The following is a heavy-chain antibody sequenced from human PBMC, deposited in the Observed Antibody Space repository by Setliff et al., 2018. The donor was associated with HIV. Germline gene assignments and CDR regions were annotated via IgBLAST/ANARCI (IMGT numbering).Heavy chain of an antibody. D-gene: IGHD6-13*01. Sequence: SVKVSCKSSGDTFSTYVFTWVRQAPGQGLEWMGGIIPIFGTANYAQNFQDRVAITRDTSASTAYMELSSLRSEDAAVYYCARPKAAAGMGGWFDPWGQGTLVTVSS. V-gene: IGHV1-69*05. J-gene: IGHJ5*02. CDR1: GDTFSTYV. CDR3: ARPKAAAGMGGWFDP. CDR2: IIPIFGTA.